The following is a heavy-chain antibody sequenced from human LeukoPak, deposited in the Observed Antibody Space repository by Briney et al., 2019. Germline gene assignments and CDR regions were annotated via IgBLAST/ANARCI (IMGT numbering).Heavy chain of an antibody. V-gene: IGHV4-61*02. Sequence: SETLSLTCTVSGGSISSGSYYWRWIRQPAGKGLEWIGRIYTSGSTNYNPSLNSRVTISVHTSNTQFSLKLSSVTAADTAVYYCAREDYYDNWFDPWGQGTLVTVSS. CDR2: IYTSGST. D-gene: IGHD3-22*01. J-gene: IGHJ5*02. CDR3: AREDYYDNWFDP. CDR1: GGSISSGSYY.